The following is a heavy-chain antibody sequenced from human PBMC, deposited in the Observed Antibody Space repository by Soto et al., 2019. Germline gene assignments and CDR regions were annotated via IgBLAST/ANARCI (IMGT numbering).Heavy chain of an antibody. CDR2: MNPNSGNT. V-gene: IGHV1-8*01. CDR3: ARASSITMVRGVIRTGLDY. CDR1: GYPFTSYD. Sequence: ASVKVSCKSSGYPFTSYDINWVRQATGQGLEWMGWMNPNSGNTGYAQKFQGRVTMTRNTSISTAYMELSSLRSEDTAVYYCARASSITMVRGVIRTGLDYWGQGTLVTVSS. J-gene: IGHJ4*02. D-gene: IGHD3-10*01.